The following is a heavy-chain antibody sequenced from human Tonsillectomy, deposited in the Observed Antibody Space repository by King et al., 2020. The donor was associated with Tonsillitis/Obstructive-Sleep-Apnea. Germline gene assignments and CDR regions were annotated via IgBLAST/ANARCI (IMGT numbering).Heavy chain of an antibody. J-gene: IGHJ6*02. CDR3: AGPNPSDIYYYYNGMDV. D-gene: IGHD1-14*01. V-gene: IGHV1-2*02. CDR2: INPKSGGT. Sequence: VQLVESGAEVKKPGASVKVSCKASGYTFTGHYMHWVRQAPGQGLEWMGWINPKSGGTKYAQKFQGRVTMTRDTSISTAYMELSRLRSDDTAVYYCAGPNPSDIYYYYNGMDVWGQGTTVTVSS. CDR1: GYTFTGHY.